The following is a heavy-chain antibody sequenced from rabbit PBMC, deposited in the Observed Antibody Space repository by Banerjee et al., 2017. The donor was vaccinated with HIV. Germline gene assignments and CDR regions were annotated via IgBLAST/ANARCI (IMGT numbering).Heavy chain of an antibody. J-gene: IGHJ4*01. CDR3: ARDLAGVIGWNFNL. CDR1: GFDFSSTYY. Sequence: QSLVESGGGLVQPEGSLTLPCKASGFDFSSTYYMCWVRQAPGKGLEWIGCIGGGSSGITYYASWAKGRFTISKTSSTTVTLQMTSLTAADTATYFCARDLAGVIGWNFNLWGPGTLVTVS. V-gene: IGHV1S40*01. D-gene: IGHD4-1*01. CDR2: IGGGSSGIT.